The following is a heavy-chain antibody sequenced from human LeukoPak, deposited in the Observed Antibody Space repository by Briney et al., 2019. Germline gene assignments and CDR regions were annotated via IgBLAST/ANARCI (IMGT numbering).Heavy chain of an antibody. J-gene: IGHJ4*02. CDR2: INPHNGGT. Sequence: ASVKVSCKASGYTFTGYYMHWVRQAPGQGLEWMGWINPHNGGTNYAQKFQGRVTMTRDTSISTAYMELSRLRSDDTAVYYCARVMYSGYDLDYWGQGTLVTVSS. V-gene: IGHV1-2*02. CDR3: ARVMYSGYDLDY. CDR1: GYTFTGYY. D-gene: IGHD5-12*01.